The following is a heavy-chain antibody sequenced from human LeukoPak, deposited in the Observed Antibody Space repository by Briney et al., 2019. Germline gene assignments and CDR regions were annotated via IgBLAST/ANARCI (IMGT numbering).Heavy chain of an antibody. J-gene: IGHJ4*02. Sequence: SETLSLTCAVYGGSFSGYYWSWIRQSPGKGLEWIGYIYYTETSYNPSLKSRVTISADTSKNQFSLKLYSVTAADTAVYYCATRKLGNDYWGQGTLVTVSS. D-gene: IGHD7-27*01. CDR1: GGSFSGYY. V-gene: IGHV4-59*01. CDR2: IYYTET. CDR3: ATRKLGNDY.